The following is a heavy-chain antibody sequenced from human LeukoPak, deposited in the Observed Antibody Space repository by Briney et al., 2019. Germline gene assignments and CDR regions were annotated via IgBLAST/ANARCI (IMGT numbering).Heavy chain of an antibody. CDR1: GFTFGSQA. CDR3: ASAGSGWYDY. CDR2: IGGSGSIT. Sequence: PGASLRLSCAASGFTFGSQAMNWVRQAPGKGLEWVSVIGGSGSITYYRDSVKGRFTISRDNSKNTMYLQMNSLRAEDTAVYYCASAGSGWYDYWGQGTLVTVSS. J-gene: IGHJ4*02. D-gene: IGHD6-19*01. V-gene: IGHV3-23*01.